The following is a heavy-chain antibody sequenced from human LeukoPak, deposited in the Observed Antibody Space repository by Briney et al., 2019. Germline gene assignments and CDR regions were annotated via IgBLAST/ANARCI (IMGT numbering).Heavy chain of an antibody. V-gene: IGHV3-30*18. CDR3: AKDYEPLVGVHRWGDWFDP. J-gene: IGHJ5*02. CDR1: GLTFSSYG. CDR2: ISYDGSNK. D-gene: IGHD1-26*01. Sequence: PGRSLRLSCAASGLTFSSYGMHWVRQAPGKGLEWVAVISYDGSNKYYADSVKGRFTISRDNSKNTLYLQMNSLRAEDTAVYYCAKDYEPLVGVHRWGDWFDPWGQGTLVTVSS.